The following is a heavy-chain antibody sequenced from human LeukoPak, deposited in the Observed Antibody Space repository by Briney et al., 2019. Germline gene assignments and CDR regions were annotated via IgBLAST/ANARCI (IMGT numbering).Heavy chain of an antibody. J-gene: IGHJ4*02. V-gene: IGHV1-18*01. Sequence: ASVKDSCKASGYTFTSYGISWVRQAPGQGPEWMGWISAYNGNTNYAQKLQGRVTMTTDTSTGTAYMELRSLRSDDTAVYYCARGYSSTEIDYWGQGTLVTVSS. CDR1: GYTFTSYG. CDR2: ISAYNGNT. CDR3: ARGYSSTEIDY. D-gene: IGHD6-13*01.